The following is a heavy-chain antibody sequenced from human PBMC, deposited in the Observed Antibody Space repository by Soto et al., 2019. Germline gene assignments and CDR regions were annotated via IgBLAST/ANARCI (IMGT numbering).Heavy chain of an antibody. Sequence: QVQLVQSGAEVKKPGSSVKVSCKASGGTFSSYSINWVRQAPGQGLEWMGEIIPIFGTGNYAQKFQGRVTITADESPSTAYMELSSLRSEDTAVYYCARDGGRHSGGIDYWGQGTLVTVSS. CDR1: GGTFSSYS. V-gene: IGHV1-69*01. J-gene: IGHJ4*02. CDR2: IIPIFGTG. CDR3: ARDGGRHSGGIDY. D-gene: IGHD1-26*01.